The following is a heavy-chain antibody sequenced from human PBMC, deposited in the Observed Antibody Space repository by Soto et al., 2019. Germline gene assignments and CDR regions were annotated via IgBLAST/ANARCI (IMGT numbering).Heavy chain of an antibody. J-gene: IGHJ5*02. CDR2: ISTYSGDT. CDR3: ARHHGPTTSENWFDP. CDR1: GYTFFTYD. D-gene: IGHD5-12*01. V-gene: IGHV1-18*01. Sequence: ASVKISCKASGYTFFTYDISWVRQAPGQGLEWMGWISTYSGDTKYAQKFQGRVTMTTDTSTTTAYLELRSLRSDDTAVYYCARHHGPTTSENWFDPWGQGTLVTVSS.